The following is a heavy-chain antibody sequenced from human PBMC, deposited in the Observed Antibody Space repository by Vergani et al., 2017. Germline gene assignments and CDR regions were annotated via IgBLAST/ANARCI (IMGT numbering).Heavy chain of an antibody. CDR3: AWEPAEVSWVDS. CDR2: FNTLTANP. CDR1: GYLFSSNA. V-gene: IGHV7-4-1*02. Sequence: QVQLVQSASELKKPRASVKLSCKTSGYLFSSNAIYWVRQAPGKRLEWMGWFNTLTANPMYAPGFRGRFVFFLDTSVSTTPLQINSLHIEDTAVYYCAWEPAEVSWVDSWGGEALVAVSS. D-gene: IGHD2-2*01. J-gene: IGHJ5*01.